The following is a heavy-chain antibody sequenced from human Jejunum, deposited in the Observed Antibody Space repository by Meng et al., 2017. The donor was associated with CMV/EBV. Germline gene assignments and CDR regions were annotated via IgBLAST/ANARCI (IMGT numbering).Heavy chain of an antibody. CDR1: GYTCSNYG. D-gene: IGHD3-3*01. Sequence: CKASGYTCSNYGFTWVRRAPGQGLEWMGYISPYNDNANYAQKFQGRVTMTRDTSTSTAYMELRSLRADDTAVYYCARVFGVAYFDSWGQGTLVTVSS. J-gene: IGHJ4*02. CDR2: ISPYNDNA. CDR3: ARVFGVAYFDS. V-gene: IGHV1-18*01.